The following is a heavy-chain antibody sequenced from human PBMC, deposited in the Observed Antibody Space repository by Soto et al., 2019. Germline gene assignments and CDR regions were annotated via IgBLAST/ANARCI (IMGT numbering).Heavy chain of an antibody. CDR2: ISWNSNTI. CDR3: AKDTGPN. J-gene: IGHJ4*02. Sequence: GGSLRLSCVASGFTFDNYAMHWVRQAPGKGLEWVSGISWNSNTIAYADSVKGRSTISRDNAKNSLYLQMNSLRAEDTAFYYCAKDTGPNWGQGTLVTVSS. CDR1: GFTFDNYA. V-gene: IGHV3-9*01.